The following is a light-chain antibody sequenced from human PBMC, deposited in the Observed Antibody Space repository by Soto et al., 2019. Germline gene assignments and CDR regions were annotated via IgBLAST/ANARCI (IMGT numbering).Light chain of an antibody. Sequence: DIQRTQSPSTLSASVGDRVTITCRARQSISSWLAWYQQNPGKAPKLLIYDASSLESGVPSRFSGSGSGTEFTLTISSLQPDDCATYYCQQYNRYSWTFGQGTKVEI. V-gene: IGKV1-5*01. J-gene: IGKJ1*01. CDR2: DAS. CDR3: QQYNRYSWT. CDR1: QSISSW.